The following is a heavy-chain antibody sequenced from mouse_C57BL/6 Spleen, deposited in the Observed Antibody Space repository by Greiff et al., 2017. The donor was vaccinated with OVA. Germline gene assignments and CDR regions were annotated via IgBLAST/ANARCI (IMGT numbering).Heavy chain of an antibody. Sequence: VQLVESGPGLVQPSQSLSITCTVSGFSLTSYGVHWVRQSPGKGLEWLGVIWSGGSTDYNAAFISRLSISKDKSKSQVFFKMNSLQADDTAIYYCAREGTFFDVWGTGTTVTVSS. D-gene: IGHD3-1*01. CDR1: GFSLTSYG. J-gene: IGHJ1*03. CDR2: IWSGGST. V-gene: IGHV2-2*01. CDR3: AREGTFFDV.